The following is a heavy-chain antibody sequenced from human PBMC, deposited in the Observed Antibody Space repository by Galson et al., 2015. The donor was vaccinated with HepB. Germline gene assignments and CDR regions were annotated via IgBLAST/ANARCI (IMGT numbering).Heavy chain of an antibody. CDR2: IWYDGVNK. J-gene: IGHJ4*02. CDR1: GFTFRSYG. CDR3: ARDAGGGDWYYLDH. V-gene: IGHV3-33*01. D-gene: IGHD2-21*02. Sequence: SLRLSCAASGFTFRSYGIHWVRQAPGKGLEWVALIWYDGVNKRYSDSVKGRITISRDNSKNTVYLQMNSLRVEDTAVYYCARDAGGGDWYYLDHWGQGTLVTVSS.